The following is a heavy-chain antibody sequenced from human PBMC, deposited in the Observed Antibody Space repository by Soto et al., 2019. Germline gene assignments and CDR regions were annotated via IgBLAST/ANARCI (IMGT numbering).Heavy chain of an antibody. CDR3: ATLVVTQIHNWFDP. CDR2: ISSSSSTI. D-gene: IGHD2-15*01. V-gene: IGHV3-48*02. CDR1: GFTFSSYS. J-gene: IGHJ5*02. Sequence: GGSLRLSCAASGFTFSSYSMNWVRQAPGKGLEWVSYISSSSSTIYYADSVKGRFTISRDNAKNSLYLQMNSLRDEDTAVYYCATLVVTQIHNWFDPWGQGTLVTVSS.